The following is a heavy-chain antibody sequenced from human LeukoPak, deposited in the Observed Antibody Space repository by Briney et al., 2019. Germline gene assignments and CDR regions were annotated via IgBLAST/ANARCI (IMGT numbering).Heavy chain of an antibody. CDR2: IYYSGST. CDR1: GGSISSYY. CDR3: ARNSYDYVWGSYRSSSIDY. D-gene: IGHD3-16*02. J-gene: IGHJ4*02. V-gene: IGHV4-59*12. Sequence: SETLSLTCTVSGGSISSYYWSWIRQPPGKGLEWIGYIYYSGSTNYNPSLKSRVTISVDTSKNQFSLKLSSVTAADTAVYYCARNSYDYVWGSYRSSSIDYWGQGTLVTVSS.